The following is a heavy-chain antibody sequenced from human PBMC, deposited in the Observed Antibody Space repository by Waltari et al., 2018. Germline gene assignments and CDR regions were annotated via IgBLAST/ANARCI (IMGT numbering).Heavy chain of an antibody. J-gene: IGHJ4*02. CDR3: ARDRIWKYVFDY. Sequence: QVQLVESGGGVVQPGRSLRLSCVASGFRFSVHAMHWVRQAPGKGLEWVALISYDGSNEDYADSVQGRFTISRDNSKNTLYLQIDSLRTEDTAVYYCARDRIWKYVFDYWGQGTLVTVSS. D-gene: IGHD1-7*01. CDR1: GFRFSVHA. V-gene: IGHV3-30*04. CDR2: ISYDGSNE.